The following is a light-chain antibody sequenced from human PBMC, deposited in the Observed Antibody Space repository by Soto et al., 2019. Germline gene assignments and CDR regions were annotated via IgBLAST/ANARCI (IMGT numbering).Light chain of an antibody. CDR3: QQRSNWRT. CDR1: QSVSSY. J-gene: IGKJ1*01. Sequence: ESLLTQSPATLSLSPGERATLSCRASQSVSSYLAWYQQKPGQAPRLLIYDASNRATGIPARFSGSGSGTDFTLTISSLEPEDFAVYYCQQRSNWRTFGQGTKV. V-gene: IGKV3-11*01. CDR2: DAS.